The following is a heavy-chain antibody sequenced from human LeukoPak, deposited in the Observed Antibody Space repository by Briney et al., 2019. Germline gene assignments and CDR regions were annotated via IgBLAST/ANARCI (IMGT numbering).Heavy chain of an antibody. D-gene: IGHD3-22*01. CDR2: IKQEGREK. CDR1: GFTFSRSW. CDR3: ARGISSAYFRQSPHNYYMDV. J-gene: IGHJ6*03. Sequence: GGSLRLSCADSGFTFSRSWMTWVRQAPGKGLEGVANIKQEGREKYYVDSVKGRFTISRDNAKNSLYLQMNSLTAEDTAVYYCARGISSAYFRQSPHNYYMDVWGKGTTVSVSS. V-gene: IGHV3-7*01.